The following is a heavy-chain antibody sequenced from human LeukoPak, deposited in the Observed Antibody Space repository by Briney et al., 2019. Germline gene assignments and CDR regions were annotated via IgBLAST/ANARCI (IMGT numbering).Heavy chain of an antibody. CDR1: GGSISSYY. Sequence: PSETLSLTCTVSGGSISSYYWSWIRQPPGKGLEWIGYIYYSGSTNYNPSLKSRVTISVDTSKNQFSLKLSSVTAADTAVYYCARVANSPYDILTGYYTPHDAFDIWGQGTMVTVSS. V-gene: IGHV4-59*01. CDR3: ARVANSPYDILTGYYTPHDAFDI. D-gene: IGHD3-9*01. J-gene: IGHJ3*02. CDR2: IYYSGST.